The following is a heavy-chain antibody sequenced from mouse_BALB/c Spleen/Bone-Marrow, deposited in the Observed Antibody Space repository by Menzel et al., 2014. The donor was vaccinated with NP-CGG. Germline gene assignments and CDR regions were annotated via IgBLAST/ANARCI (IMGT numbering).Heavy chain of an antibody. D-gene: IGHD2-2*01. CDR3: ARSLYGYDWYFDV. CDR1: GYTFTSYV. CDR2: INPYNDNT. V-gene: IGHV1-14*01. J-gene: IGHJ1*01. Sequence: VQLKQSGPELVKPGASVKMSCKASGYTFTSYVMHWVKQKPGQGLEWIGNINPYNDNTKYNERFKGKATLTSDKSSSTAYMELSSLTPEDSAVYYCARSLYGYDWYFDVWGAGTTVTVSS.